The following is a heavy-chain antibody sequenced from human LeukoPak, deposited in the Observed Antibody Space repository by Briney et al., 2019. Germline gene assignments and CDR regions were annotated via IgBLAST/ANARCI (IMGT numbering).Heavy chain of an antibody. Sequence: PGRSLRLSCAASGFTFSSYSMNWVHQAPGKGQEWVSFISSGSSYKYYADSVKGRFTISRDNAKNSLYLQMNSLRAEDTAVYYCARKLEQWLVAPGDYWGQGTLVTVSS. J-gene: IGHJ4*02. V-gene: IGHV3-21*01. CDR2: ISSGSSYK. CDR1: GFTFSSYS. D-gene: IGHD6-19*01. CDR3: ARKLEQWLVAPGDY.